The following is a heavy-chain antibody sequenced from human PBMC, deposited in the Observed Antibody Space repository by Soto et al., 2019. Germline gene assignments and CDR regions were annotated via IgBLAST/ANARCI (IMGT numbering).Heavy chain of an antibody. CDR1: GFTFSSYA. V-gene: IGHV3-23*01. CDR3: AKKTVMVRGVIILLYFDY. Sequence: GGSLRLSCAASGFTFSSYAMSWVRQAPGKGLEWVSAISGSGGSTYYADSVKGRFTISRDNSKNTLYLQMNSPRAEDTAVYYCAKKTVMVRGVIILLYFDYWGQGTLVTVSS. D-gene: IGHD3-10*01. J-gene: IGHJ4*02. CDR2: ISGSGGST.